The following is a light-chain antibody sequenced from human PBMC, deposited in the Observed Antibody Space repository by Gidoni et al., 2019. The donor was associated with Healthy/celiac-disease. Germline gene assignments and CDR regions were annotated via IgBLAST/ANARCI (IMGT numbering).Light chain of an antibody. V-gene: IGLV3-1*01. J-gene: IGLJ2*01. CDR2: QDS. CDR1: KLGDKY. CDR3: PACDSTTLV. Sequence: HKLAPPPSVSVSPGQTASITCSGDKLGDKYTCRYQQKPGQSPVLFIYQDSKRPSGIPERVSGSSSGITATLTISGTQAMDEAYYYCPACDSTTLVFGGGTKLTVL.